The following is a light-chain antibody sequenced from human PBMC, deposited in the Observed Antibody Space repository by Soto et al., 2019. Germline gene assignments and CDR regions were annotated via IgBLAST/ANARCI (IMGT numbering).Light chain of an antibody. CDR1: QSVSSN. Sequence: EIVMTQSPATLSVSPGARATLSCRASQSVSSNLAWYQQKPGQAPRLLSYGASARATGIPARFSGSGSGTEFTLTISSLQSEDFAVYYCQQYNNWPPTFGQGTKV. J-gene: IGKJ1*01. V-gene: IGKV3-15*01. CDR3: QQYNNWPPT. CDR2: GAS.